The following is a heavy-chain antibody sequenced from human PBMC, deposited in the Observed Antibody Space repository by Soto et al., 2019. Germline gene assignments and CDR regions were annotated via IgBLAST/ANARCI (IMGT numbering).Heavy chain of an antibody. J-gene: IGHJ4*02. Sequence: PGGSLRLSCAASGLTVSSSYMSWVRQAPGKGLQWVSVIYSAGSTYYANSVKGRFTISRDISTNMVYLQMSSLTDEDTAVYYCARARAPEYSSAIFFDICGQGALVTVSS. CDR2: IYSAGST. CDR1: GLTVSSSY. V-gene: IGHV3-53*01. D-gene: IGHD5-18*01. CDR3: ARARAPEYSSAIFFDI.